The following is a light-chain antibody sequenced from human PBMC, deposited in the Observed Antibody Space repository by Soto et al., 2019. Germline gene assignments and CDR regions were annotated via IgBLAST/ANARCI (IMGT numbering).Light chain of an antibody. CDR3: SSYTSSSRYV. CDR2: EVS. V-gene: IGLV2-14*01. CDR1: SSDVGGYNY. J-gene: IGLJ1*01. Sequence: QSVLTQPASVSGSPGQSITISRTGTSSDVGGYNYVSWYQQHPGKAPKLMIYEVSNRPSGVSNRFSGSKSGNTASLTISGLQAEDEADYYCSSYTSSSRYVFGTGTKVTVL.